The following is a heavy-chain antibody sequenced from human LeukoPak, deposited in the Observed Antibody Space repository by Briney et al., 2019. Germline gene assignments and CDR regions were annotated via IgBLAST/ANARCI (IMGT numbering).Heavy chain of an antibody. Sequence: SETLSLTCSVSDDSITMYYWTWIRQPPGKGLEWIGYVDHTGSTNFNPSLNGRVSISRDTSKNLFSLRLRSVTAADTAVYFCARGRVSSSTWYSTYYYYFYMNVWGKGTTVTVSS. CDR2: VDHTGST. V-gene: IGHV4-59*01. CDR3: ARGRVSSSTWYSTYYYYFYMNV. J-gene: IGHJ6*03. D-gene: IGHD4-11*01. CDR1: DDSITMYY.